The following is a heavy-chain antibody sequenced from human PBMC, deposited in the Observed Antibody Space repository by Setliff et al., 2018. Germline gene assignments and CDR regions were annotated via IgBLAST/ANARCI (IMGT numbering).Heavy chain of an antibody. CDR1: GYILTSSG. Sequence: ASVKVSCKASGYILTSSGITWVRQAPGQGLEWMGWISGFNGVTNYAQTFQGRITMATDTSTKMAHMELSSLRSDDTAVYFCVLTTLSLCSGGNCPNALDIWGQGTMVT. V-gene: IGHV1-18*01. CDR3: VLTTLSLCSGGNCPNALDI. CDR2: ISGFNGVT. D-gene: IGHD2-15*01. J-gene: IGHJ3*02.